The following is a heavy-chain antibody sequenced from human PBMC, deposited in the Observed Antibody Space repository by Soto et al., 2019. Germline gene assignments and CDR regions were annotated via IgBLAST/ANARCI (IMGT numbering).Heavy chain of an antibody. Sequence: EVQLVESGGGLVQPGGSLRLSCAASGFTFSSYWMSWVRQAPGKGLEWVANIKQDGSEKYYVDSVKGRFTISRDNAKNSLYLQMNSLRAEDTAVYYCAREAYYDFWSGYIDQKKYYFDYWGQGTLVTVSS. CDR2: IKQDGSEK. D-gene: IGHD3-3*01. J-gene: IGHJ4*02. CDR3: AREAYYDFWSGYIDQKKYYFDY. CDR1: GFTFSSYW. V-gene: IGHV3-7*01.